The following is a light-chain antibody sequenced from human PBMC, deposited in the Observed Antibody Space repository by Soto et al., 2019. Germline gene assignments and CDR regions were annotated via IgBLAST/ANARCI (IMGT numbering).Light chain of an antibody. CDR3: QQANNFPRT. Sequence: DIQMTQSPSSVSASVGDRVTITCRASQGINNWLAWYQQKPGKAPKLLIHGAFSLQTGAPSRFSGGRSGTDFTLTINSLQPEDFATYYCQQANNFPRTFGGGTKVEIK. V-gene: IGKV1-12*01. CDR2: GAF. CDR1: QGINNW. J-gene: IGKJ4*01.